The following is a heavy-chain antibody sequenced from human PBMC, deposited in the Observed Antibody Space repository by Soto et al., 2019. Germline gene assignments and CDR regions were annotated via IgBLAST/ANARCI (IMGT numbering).Heavy chain of an antibody. Sequence: QVHLVQSGAEVKKPGSSVKVSCKASGGTISSYANTWVRQAPGQGLEWMGGIIPIFGTANYAQEFQGRVTMTADESTNTAYMELNSLRSEDTAVYYCARDIHSPVRGVPPASGYWGQGTLVTVSS. CDR3: ARDIHSPVRGVPPASGY. J-gene: IGHJ4*02. CDR1: GGTISSYA. CDR2: IIPIFGTA. D-gene: IGHD2-2*01. V-gene: IGHV1-69*01.